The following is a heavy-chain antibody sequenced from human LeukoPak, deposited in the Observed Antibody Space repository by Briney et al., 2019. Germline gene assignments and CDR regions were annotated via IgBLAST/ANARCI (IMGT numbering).Heavy chain of an antibody. CDR3: ARDRRLLWFGETQGDDAFDI. CDR2: IYYIGST. Sequence: SEALSLTRIEPGDSLSSSYWSSIRQPPGKRLEWIGYIYYIGSTNYNPSLNSRVTISVDTSKNQFSLKMSSVTAADTAVYYCARDRRLLWFGETQGDDAFDIWGQGTMVTVSS. CDR1: GDSLSSSY. D-gene: IGHD3-10*01. J-gene: IGHJ3*02. V-gene: IGHV4-59*01.